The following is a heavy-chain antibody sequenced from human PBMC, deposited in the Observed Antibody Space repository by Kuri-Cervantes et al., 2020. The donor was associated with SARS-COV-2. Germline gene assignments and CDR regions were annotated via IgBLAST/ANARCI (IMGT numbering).Heavy chain of an antibody. CDR2: IIPIFGTA. CDR1: GGTFSSYA. Sequence: SVKVSCKASGGTFSSYAISWVRQAPGQGLEWMGGIIPIFGTANYAQKFQGRVTITTDESTSTAYMELSSLRSEDTAVYYCTRDHDAAYYYDSSGYLSGWFDPWGQGTLVTVSS. J-gene: IGHJ5*02. V-gene: IGHV1-69*05. D-gene: IGHD3-22*01. CDR3: TRDHDAAYYYDSSGYLSGWFDP.